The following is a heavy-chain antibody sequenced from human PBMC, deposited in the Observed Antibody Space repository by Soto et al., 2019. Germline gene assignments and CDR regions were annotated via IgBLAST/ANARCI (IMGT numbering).Heavy chain of an antibody. Sequence: EVQLSESGGGLVQPGGSLILSCAASGFPFSTSGLLWLRQPPGEGLEWVSAIGPTANTNYRDSVKGRFTISRDNSRNTVFLQMSALRPEDTALYYCAIARHCSSAACPAAEWGQGTLITVSS. V-gene: IGHV3-23*05. D-gene: IGHD2-2*01. CDR2: IGPTANT. CDR1: GFPFSTSG. CDR3: AIARHCSSAACPAAE. J-gene: IGHJ4*02.